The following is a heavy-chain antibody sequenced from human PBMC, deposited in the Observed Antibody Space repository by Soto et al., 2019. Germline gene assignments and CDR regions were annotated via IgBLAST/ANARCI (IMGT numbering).Heavy chain of an antibody. CDR1: GGSISSYY. CDR2: IYYSGST. Sequence: SETLSLTCTVSGGSISSYYWSWIRQPPGKGLEWIGYIYYSGSTNYNPSLKSRVTISVDTSKNQFSLKLSSGTASDTAVYYCARDTGGYYGSGSYYMNDAFDIWGQGTMVTVSS. D-gene: IGHD3-10*01. J-gene: IGHJ3*02. CDR3: ARDTGGYYGSGSYYMNDAFDI. V-gene: IGHV4-59*01.